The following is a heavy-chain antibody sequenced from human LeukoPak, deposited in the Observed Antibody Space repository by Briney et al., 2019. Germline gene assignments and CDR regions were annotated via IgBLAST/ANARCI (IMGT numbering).Heavy chain of an antibody. V-gene: IGHV4-39*07. CDR1: GGSFSSNNLY. Sequence: AETLTLTCTASGGSFSSNNLYWGWIPQPPGKGLEWVGSIYYSGSARYNPSRKSRVAISVDTSKKQSSLKLSSATAADTAVYYWARPIAAAGHDAFDIWGQGTMVTVPS. CDR3: ARPIAAAGHDAFDI. CDR2: IYYSGSA. J-gene: IGHJ3*02. D-gene: IGHD6-13*01.